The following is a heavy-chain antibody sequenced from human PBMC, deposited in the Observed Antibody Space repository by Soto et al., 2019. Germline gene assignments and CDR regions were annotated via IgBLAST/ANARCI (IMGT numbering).Heavy chain of an antibody. D-gene: IGHD4-17*01. CDR2: ISSSSTYI. V-gene: IGHV3-21*06. CDR3: ASAVTMGWSPQGY. Sequence: GGSLRLSCILSGFTFNAYTMNWVRQAPGKGLEWVSSISSSSTYIYYADSVKGRFTISRDNTNNSLYLQMNSLTTDDTGLYYCASAVTMGWSPQGYWGQGTPVTVSS. CDR1: GFTFNAYT. J-gene: IGHJ4*02.